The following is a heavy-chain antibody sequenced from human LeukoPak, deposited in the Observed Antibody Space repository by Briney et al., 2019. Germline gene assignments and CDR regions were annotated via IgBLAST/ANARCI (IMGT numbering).Heavy chain of an antibody. CDR2: MWNDGITG. CDR3: ARDGSGWSSDY. J-gene: IGHJ4*02. D-gene: IGHD6-19*01. V-gene: IGHV3-33*01. Sequence: GGSLRLSCVVSGFQASGFNFRNSAMHWVRQAPGKGLEWVAVMWNDGITGKYADSVRGRFSVSRDNSKKTVYLQMDSLRIDDTSVYYCARDGSGWSSDYWGQGTLVTVSS. CDR1: GFNFRNSA.